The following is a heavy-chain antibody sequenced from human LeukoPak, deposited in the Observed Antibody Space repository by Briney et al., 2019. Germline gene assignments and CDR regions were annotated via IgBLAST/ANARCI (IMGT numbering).Heavy chain of an antibody. J-gene: IGHJ4*02. V-gene: IGHV3-23*01. Sequence: RGSLRLSCAASGFTFSSYAMTWVRQAPGKGLEWVSGISDSSGSTYYADSVKGRFAVSRDNSKNTLYLQMNSLRPGDTATYYCARGGYPNSKFDYWGQGTLVTVSS. CDR2: ISDSSGST. CDR1: GFTFSSYA. D-gene: IGHD6-13*01. CDR3: ARGGYPNSKFDY.